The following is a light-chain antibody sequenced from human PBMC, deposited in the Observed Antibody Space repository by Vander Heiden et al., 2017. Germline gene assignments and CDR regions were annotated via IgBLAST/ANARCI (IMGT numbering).Light chain of an antibody. Sequence: WYQQTPGQSPVLVIYQESKRPGGSPERVSGSSTANTATLTISGTQAVDEADYYCQAWDSSTVVFGGGTKLTVL. CDR3: QAWDSSTVV. CDR2: QES. V-gene: IGLV3-1*01. J-gene: IGLJ2*01.